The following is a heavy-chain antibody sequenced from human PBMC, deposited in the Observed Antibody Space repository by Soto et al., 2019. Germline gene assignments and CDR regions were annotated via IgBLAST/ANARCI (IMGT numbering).Heavy chain of an antibody. Sequence: QVQLVQSGAEVRKPGASVKVSCKASGYTFTNYYLHWVRQAPGQGLEWMGIINPSGGSTSYAQNFQGRVTMTRDSSTSTVFMELSSLRFEDTAVYYCETSIYSNGWFAHWGQGTLVTVSS. J-gene: IGHJ5*02. CDR2: INPSGGST. V-gene: IGHV1-46*01. D-gene: IGHD6-19*01. CDR1: GYTFTNYY. CDR3: ETSIYSNGWFAH.